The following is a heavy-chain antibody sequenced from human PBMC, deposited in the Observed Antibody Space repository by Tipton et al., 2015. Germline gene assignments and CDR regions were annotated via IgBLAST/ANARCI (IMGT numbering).Heavy chain of an antibody. CDR2: INWSGGRT. CDR1: GFKFEDYS. V-gene: IGHV3-20*01. J-gene: IGHJ3*02. CDR3: ARDLSYSGYPKAFDI. D-gene: IGHD5-12*01. Sequence: SLRLSCAASGFKFEDYSMSWVRQAPGKGLEWVSGINWSGGRTGHADSVRGRFTISRDNAKNSLYLQMNNLRAEDTALYHCARDLSYSGYPKAFDIWGQGTMVTVSS.